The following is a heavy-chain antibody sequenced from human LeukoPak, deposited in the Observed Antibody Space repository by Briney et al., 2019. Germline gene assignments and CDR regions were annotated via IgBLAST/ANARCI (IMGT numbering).Heavy chain of an antibody. J-gene: IGHJ4*02. CDR2: ISSSSSYI. CDR3: ARDRDTAMVG. CDR1: GFTFSSYS. Sequence: GGSLRLSCAASGFTFSSYSMNWDRQAPGKGLEWVSSISSSSSYIYYADSVKGRFTISRDNAKNSLYLQMNSLRAEDTAVYYCARDRDTAMVGWGQGTLVTVSS. D-gene: IGHD5-18*01. V-gene: IGHV3-21*01.